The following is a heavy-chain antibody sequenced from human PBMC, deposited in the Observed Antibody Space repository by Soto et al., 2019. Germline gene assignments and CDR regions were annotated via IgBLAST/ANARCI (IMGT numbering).Heavy chain of an antibody. CDR1: GGSISSGDYY. Sequence: PSETLSLTCTVSGGSISSGDYYWSWIRQPPGKGLEWIGYIYYSGSTYYNPSLKSRVTISVDTSKNQFSLKLSSVTAADTAVYYCARDYYYDSSGYYSGFDYWGQGTLVTVSS. J-gene: IGHJ4*02. V-gene: IGHV4-30-4*01. D-gene: IGHD3-22*01. CDR2: IYYSGST. CDR3: ARDYYYDSSGYYSGFDY.